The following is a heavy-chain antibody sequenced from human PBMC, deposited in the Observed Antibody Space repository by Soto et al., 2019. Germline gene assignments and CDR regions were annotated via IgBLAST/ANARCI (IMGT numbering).Heavy chain of an antibody. J-gene: IGHJ6*02. Sequence: QVQLVQSGAEVKKPGSSVKVSCKASGGTFSSYAISWVRQAPGQGLEWMGGIIPIFGTANYAQKFQGRVTITADESTSTAYMELSSLRSEDTAVYYCARFSGAAVATDTYYYYGMDVWGQGTTVTVSS. CDR3: ARFSGAAVATDTYYYYGMDV. D-gene: IGHD6-19*01. CDR1: GGTFSSYA. CDR2: IIPIFGTA. V-gene: IGHV1-69*01.